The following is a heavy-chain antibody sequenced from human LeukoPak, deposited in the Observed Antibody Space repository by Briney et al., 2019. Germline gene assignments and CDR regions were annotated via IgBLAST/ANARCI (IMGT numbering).Heavy chain of an antibody. V-gene: IGHV3-7*03. CDR3: ARDLPPAPWSGMDV. Sequence: GGSLRLSCEGSGFTFSNYWMGWVRQAPGKGLQWVANIKTDGSEKYYVDSVKGRFTISRDNSKNTLYLQMNSLRPEDTAVYYCARDLPPAPWSGMDVWGQGTTVTVSS. J-gene: IGHJ6*02. D-gene: IGHD2-2*01. CDR1: GFTFSNYW. CDR2: IKTDGSEK.